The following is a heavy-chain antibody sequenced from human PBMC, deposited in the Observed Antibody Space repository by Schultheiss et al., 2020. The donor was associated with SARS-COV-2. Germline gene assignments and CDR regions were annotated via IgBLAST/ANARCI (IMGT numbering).Heavy chain of an antibody. J-gene: IGHJ5*02. Sequence: SQTLSLTCTVSGGSISSGDYYWSWIRQPPGKGLEWIGEINHSGSTNYNPSLKSRVTIPVDTSKNQFSLKLSSVTAADTAVYYCARVTKSTSCHIDPWGQGTLVTVSS. CDR3: ARVTKSTSCHIDP. CDR2: INHSGST. CDR1: GGSISSGDYY. D-gene: IGHD2-2*01. V-gene: IGHV4-30-4*01.